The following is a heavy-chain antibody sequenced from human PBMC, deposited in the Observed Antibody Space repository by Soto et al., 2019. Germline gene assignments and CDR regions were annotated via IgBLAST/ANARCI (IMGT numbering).Heavy chain of an antibody. Sequence: QVQLQESGPGLVKPSQTLSLTCTVSGGSISTVNYWWSWIRQSPDMGLEWIGHIYNGGRTYNNPSLESRVNMSVDTSKNQLSLTLSSVSAADTAVYYCARGPSGDKVDSWGQGTLVTVSS. CDR3: ARGPSGDKVDS. CDR1: GGSISTVNYW. J-gene: IGHJ4*02. D-gene: IGHD7-27*01. V-gene: IGHV4-30-4*01. CDR2: IYNGGRT.